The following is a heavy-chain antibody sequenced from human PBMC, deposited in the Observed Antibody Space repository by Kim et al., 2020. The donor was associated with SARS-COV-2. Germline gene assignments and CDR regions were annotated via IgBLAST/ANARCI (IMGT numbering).Heavy chain of an antibody. D-gene: IGHD6-6*01. J-gene: IGHJ4*02. V-gene: IGHV4-59*01. Sequence: YHPSPKSRVTISVDTSKNQFSLKLCSVTAADTAVYYCAREYSSSGVFDYWGQGTLVTVSS. CDR3: AREYSSSGVFDY.